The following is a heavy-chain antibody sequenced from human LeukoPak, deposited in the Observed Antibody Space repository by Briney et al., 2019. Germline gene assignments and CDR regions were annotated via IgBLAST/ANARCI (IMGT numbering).Heavy chain of an antibody. J-gene: IGHJ1*01. CDR1: GFAFSSYA. CDR2: ISGSGGST. Sequence: HSGGSLRLSCAASGFAFSSYAMSWVRQAPGKGLEWVSAISGSGGSTYYADSVKGRFTISRDNSKNTLYLQMNSLRAEDTAVYYCANEVGSIVGANWGQGTLVTVSS. D-gene: IGHD1-26*01. CDR3: ANEVGSIVGAN. V-gene: IGHV3-23*01.